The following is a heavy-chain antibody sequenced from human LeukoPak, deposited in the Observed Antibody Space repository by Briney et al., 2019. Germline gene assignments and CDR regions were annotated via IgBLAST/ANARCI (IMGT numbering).Heavy chain of an antibody. CDR3: ARIGTGCSSTSCYRGYRGRLNWFDP. V-gene: IGHV1-46*01. D-gene: IGHD2-2*01. Sequence: ASVKVSCKASGYTFTSYYMHWVRQAPGQGLEWMGIINPSAGTTTYAQKLQGRVTMTTDTSTSTAYMELRSLRSDDTAVYYCARIGTGCSSTSCYRGYRGRLNWFDPWGQGTLVTVSS. J-gene: IGHJ5*02. CDR1: GYTFTSYY. CDR2: INPSAGTT.